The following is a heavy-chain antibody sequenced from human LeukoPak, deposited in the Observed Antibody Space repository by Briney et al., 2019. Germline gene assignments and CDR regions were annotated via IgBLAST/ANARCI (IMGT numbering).Heavy chain of an antibody. CDR2: ISGSSDIK. D-gene: IGHD6-13*01. V-gene: IGHV3-48*01. CDR3: AKDLFLYQTYIAEIDY. Sequence: GGSLRLSCAASGFTFSSYEMNWVRQAPGKGLEWVSYISGSSDIKYYAESVKGRFTISRDNSKNTLYLQMNSLRAEDTAVYYCAKDLFLYQTYIAEIDYWGQGTLVTVSS. J-gene: IGHJ4*02. CDR1: GFTFSSYE.